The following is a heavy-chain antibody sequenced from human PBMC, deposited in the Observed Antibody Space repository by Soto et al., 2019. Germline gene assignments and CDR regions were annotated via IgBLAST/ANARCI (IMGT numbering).Heavy chain of an antibody. J-gene: IGHJ5*02. CDR1: CLFLSIYY. V-gene: IGHV4-59*01. CDR3: AREDSRWFDP. Sequence: LTRTVSCLFLSIYYSNWIRQPPGKGLEWIGYIYYSGTASYNPSLKSRVTISINTSKNQFSLKLSSVTAADTDVYYCAREDSRWFDPWGQGTLVTVSS. CDR2: IYYSGTA.